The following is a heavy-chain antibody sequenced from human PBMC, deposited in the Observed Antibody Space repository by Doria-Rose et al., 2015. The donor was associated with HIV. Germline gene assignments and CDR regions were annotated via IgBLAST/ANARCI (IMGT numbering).Heavy chain of an antibody. D-gene: IGHD1-1*01. Sequence: QVQLQQWGAGLVKPSETLSLTCAVFGGSFSGYYWSWIRQPPGKGLEWIGEINHSGSTIYKTSHKGRVTISLDTSKTLFALKLSSVTAADTAVYYCARGLLRGGWNDVDYYYGMDVWGQGTTVTVSS. J-gene: IGHJ6*02. CDR2: INHSGST. V-gene: IGHV4-34*01. CDR1: GGSFSGYY. CDR3: ARGLLRGGWNDVDYYYGMDV.